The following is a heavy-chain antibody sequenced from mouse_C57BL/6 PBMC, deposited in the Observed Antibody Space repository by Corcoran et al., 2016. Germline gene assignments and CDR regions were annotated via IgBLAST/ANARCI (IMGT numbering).Heavy chain of an antibody. Sequence: QIQLVQSGPELKKPGETVKISCKASGYTFTTYGMSWVKQAPGKGLKWMGWINTYSGVPTYADDFKGRFAFSLETSASTAYLQINNLKNEDTATYFCARNDYAYWGQGTLVTVSA. V-gene: IGHV9-3*01. D-gene: IGHD2-4*01. CDR3: ARNDYAY. CDR2: INTYSGVP. J-gene: IGHJ3*01. CDR1: GYTFTTYG.